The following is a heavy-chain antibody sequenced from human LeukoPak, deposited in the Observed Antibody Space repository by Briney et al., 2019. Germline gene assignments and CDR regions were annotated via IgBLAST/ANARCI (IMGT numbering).Heavy chain of an antibody. CDR2: IYYSGST. J-gene: IGHJ3*02. CDR3: ARVWNYVVFGGEGAFDI. CDR1: GGSMSSYY. D-gene: IGHD1-7*01. Sequence: SETLSLTCTVSGGSMSSYYWSWIRQPPGKGLEWIGYIYYSGSTNYNPSLKSRVTISVDTSKNQFSLKLSSVTAADTAVYYCARVWNYVVFGGEGAFDIWGQGTMVTVSS. V-gene: IGHV4-59*01.